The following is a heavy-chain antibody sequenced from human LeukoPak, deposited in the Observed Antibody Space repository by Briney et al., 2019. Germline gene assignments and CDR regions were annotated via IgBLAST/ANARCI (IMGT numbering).Heavy chain of an antibody. V-gene: IGHV3-48*03. J-gene: IGHJ4*02. CDR3: AKGDTTWELPHDY. CDR1: GFTFSSYE. Sequence: GGSLRLSCAASGFTFSSYEMNWVCQAPGKGLEWVSYISSSGSTIYYADSVKGRFTISRDNAKNSLYLQMNSLRAEDTAVYYCAKGDTTWELPHDYWGQGTLVTVSS. D-gene: IGHD1-26*01. CDR2: ISSSGSTI.